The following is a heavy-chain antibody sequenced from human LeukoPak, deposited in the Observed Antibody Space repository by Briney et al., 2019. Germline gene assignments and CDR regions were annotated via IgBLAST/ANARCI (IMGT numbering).Heavy chain of an antibody. J-gene: IGHJ3*02. D-gene: IGHD6-19*01. CDR1: GGSFSGYY. V-gene: IGHV4-34*01. CDR2: INHSGST. Sequence: ASETLSLTCAVYGGSFSGYYWSWICQPPGKGLEWIGEINHSGSTNYNPSLKSRVTISVDTSRNHFSLRLTSVTAADTAVYYCARGLAGYSGGDDAFDIWGQGTMVAVSS. CDR3: ARGLAGYSGGDDAFDI.